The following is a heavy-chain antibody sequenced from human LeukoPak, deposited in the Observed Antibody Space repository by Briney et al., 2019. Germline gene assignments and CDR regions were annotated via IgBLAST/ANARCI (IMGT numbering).Heavy chain of an antibody. Sequence: PGGSLRLSCAASGFTFSSYTMNWVRQPPGKGLEWVSNIGTSSTTIYYADSVKGRFTISRDNAKNSLYLQMNSLRAEDTAVYYCARESGIAAALDLWGQGTLVTVSS. CDR3: ARESGIAAALDL. V-gene: IGHV3-48*01. CDR2: IGTSSTTI. CDR1: GFTFSSYT. D-gene: IGHD6-13*01. J-gene: IGHJ5*02.